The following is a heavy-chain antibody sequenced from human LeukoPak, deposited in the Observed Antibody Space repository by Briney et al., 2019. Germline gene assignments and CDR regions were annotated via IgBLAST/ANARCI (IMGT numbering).Heavy chain of an antibody. CDR2: IKSKTDGGTT. J-gene: IGHJ6*02. Sequence: PGGSLRLSCAVSGFPVYTNSMNWVRQAPGKGLEWVGRIKSKTDGGTTDYAAPVKGRFTISRDDSKNTLYLQMNSLKTEDTAVYYCTTVDAGYSGYARAYYYYGMDVWGQGTTVTVSS. V-gene: IGHV3-15*07. CDR3: TTVDAGYSGYARAYYYYGMDV. CDR1: GFPVYTNS. D-gene: IGHD5-12*01.